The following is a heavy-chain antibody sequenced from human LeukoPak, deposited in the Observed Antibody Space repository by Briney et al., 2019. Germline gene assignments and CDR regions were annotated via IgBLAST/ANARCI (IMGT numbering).Heavy chain of an antibody. D-gene: IGHD3-10*01. Sequence: GASVKVSCKASGGTFSSYAISWVRQAPGQGLEWMGGIIPIFGTANYAQKFQGRVTITTDESTSTAYMELSSLRSEDTAVYYCARGGGSGSYYPGYFQHWGQGTLVTVSS. V-gene: IGHV1-69*05. J-gene: IGHJ1*01. CDR1: GGTFSSYA. CDR2: IIPIFGTA. CDR3: ARGGGSGSYYPGYFQH.